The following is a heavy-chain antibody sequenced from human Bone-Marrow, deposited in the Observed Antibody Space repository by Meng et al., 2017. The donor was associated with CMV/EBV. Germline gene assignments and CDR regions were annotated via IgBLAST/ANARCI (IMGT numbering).Heavy chain of an antibody. V-gene: IGHV4-4*02. Sequence: VSGGSIGSHNWWHWVRQPPGKGLEWIGKIYHSGSTNYNPSLKSRVIISVDKSKNDFSLRLTSVTAAETAVYYCARERGAGTFQGFDYWGHGTLVTVSS. CDR3: ARERGAGTFQGFDY. CDR2: IYHSGST. D-gene: IGHD3-10*01. CDR1: GGSIGSHNW. J-gene: IGHJ4*01.